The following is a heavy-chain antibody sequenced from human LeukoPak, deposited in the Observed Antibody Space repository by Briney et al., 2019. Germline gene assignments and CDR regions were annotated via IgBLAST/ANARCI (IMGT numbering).Heavy chain of an antibody. Sequence: ASVKVSCKASGYTFTGYYMHWVRQAPGQGLEWMGWINPNSGGTNYAQKFQGRVTMTRDTSISTAYMELSRLRSDDTAVYYCARCEGYCSSTSCYHDAFDIWGPGKMVTVSS. D-gene: IGHD2-2*01. CDR1: GYTFTGYY. CDR2: INPNSGGT. J-gene: IGHJ3*02. CDR3: ARCEGYCSSTSCYHDAFDI. V-gene: IGHV1-2*02.